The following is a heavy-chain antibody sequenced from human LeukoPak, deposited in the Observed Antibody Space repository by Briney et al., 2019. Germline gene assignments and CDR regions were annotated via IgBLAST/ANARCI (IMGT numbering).Heavy chain of an antibody. CDR3: AKGSMIVAQTYDY. V-gene: IGHV3-33*06. J-gene: IGHJ4*02. CDR1: GFIFGSYG. CDR2: IWYDGSNK. Sequence: PGRSLRLSCAASGFIFGSYGMHWVRRAPGKGLEWVSVIWYDGSNKYYADSVKGRFTISRDNSQNTLYLQMNSLRAEDTAVYYCAKGSMIVAQTYDYWGQGTLVTVSS. D-gene: IGHD3-22*01.